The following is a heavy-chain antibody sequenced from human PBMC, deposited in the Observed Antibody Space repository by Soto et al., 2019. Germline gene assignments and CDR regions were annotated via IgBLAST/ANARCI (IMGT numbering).Heavy chain of an antibody. CDR2: IYYSGST. J-gene: IGHJ5*02. CDR3: ARASTVTTRGSRNNWFDP. CDR1: GGSISSHY. V-gene: IGHV4-59*08. D-gene: IGHD4-17*01. Sequence: PSETLSLTCTGSGGSISSHYWSWIRQPPGKGLEWIGYIYYSGSTNYNPSLKSRVTISVDTSKNQFSLKLSSVTAADTAVYYCARASTVTTRGSRNNWFDPWGQGTLVTVSS.